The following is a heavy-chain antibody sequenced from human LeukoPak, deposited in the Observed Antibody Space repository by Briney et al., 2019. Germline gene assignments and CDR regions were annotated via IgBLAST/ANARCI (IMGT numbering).Heavy chain of an antibody. CDR2: IYYSGSI. CDR3: ATNRVGTYDRPFDI. D-gene: IGHD1-26*01. J-gene: IGHJ3*02. CDR1: GGSISSYY. V-gene: IGHV4-59*01. Sequence: SETLSLTCTVSGGSISSYYWSWIRQPPGKGLEWIGYIYYSGSINYNPSLKSRVTISVDTSKNQFSLKLSSVTAADTAVYYCATNRVGTYDRPFDIWGQGTMVTVSS.